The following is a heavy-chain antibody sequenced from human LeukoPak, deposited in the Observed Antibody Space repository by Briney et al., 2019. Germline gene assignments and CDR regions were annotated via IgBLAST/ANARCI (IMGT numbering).Heavy chain of an antibody. Sequence: ASVKVSCKASGYTFTGYYMHWVRQAPGQGLEWMGWINPNSGGTNYAQKFQGRVTMTRDTSISTAYMELSRLRSDDTAVYYCARGRDYYDSSGKGYNWFDPWGQGTLVTVSS. D-gene: IGHD3-22*01. J-gene: IGHJ5*02. CDR2: INPNSGGT. CDR3: ARGRDYYDSSGKGYNWFDP. CDR1: GYTFTGYY. V-gene: IGHV1-2*02.